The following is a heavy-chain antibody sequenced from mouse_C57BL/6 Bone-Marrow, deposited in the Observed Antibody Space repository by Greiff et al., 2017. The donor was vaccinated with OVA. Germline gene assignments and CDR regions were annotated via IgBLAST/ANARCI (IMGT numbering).Heavy chain of an antibody. J-gene: IGHJ2*01. CDR3: ARWGTVVAPYFDY. CDR2: IYPGDGDT. CDR1: GYAFSSYW. V-gene: IGHV1-80*01. D-gene: IGHD1-1*01. Sequence: VQLQQSGASVKISCKASGYAFSSYWMNWVKQRPGKGLEWIGQIYPGDGDTNYNGKFKGKATLTADKSSSTAYMQLSSLTSEDSAVYFCARWGTVVAPYFDYWGQGTTLTVSS.